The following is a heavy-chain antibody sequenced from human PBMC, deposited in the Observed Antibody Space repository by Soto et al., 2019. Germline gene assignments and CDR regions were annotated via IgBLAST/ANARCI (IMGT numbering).Heavy chain of an antibody. CDR1: GYIFTSYG. V-gene: IGHV1-18*01. CDR2: ISAHNGNR. CDR3: ARDLGGFPDY. Sequence: QVQLVQSGVEVKKPGASVKVSCKASGYIFTSYGISWVRQAPGQGLERMGWISAHNGNRKYAQKLQGRVTMTTDTSTSTAYMELRSLRSDDTAVYYCARDLGGFPDYWGQGTLVTVSS. D-gene: IGHD5-12*01. J-gene: IGHJ4*02.